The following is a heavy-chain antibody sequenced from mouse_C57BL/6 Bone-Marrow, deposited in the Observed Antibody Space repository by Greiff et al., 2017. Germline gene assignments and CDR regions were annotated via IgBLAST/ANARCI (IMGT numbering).Heavy chain of an antibody. J-gene: IGHJ4*01. V-gene: IGHV2-2*01. CDR1: GFSLTSYG. D-gene: IGHD2-3*01. Sequence: QVQLQQSGPGLVQPSQSLSITCTVSGFSLTSYGVHWVRQSPGKGLEWLGVIWSGGSTDYNAAFISRLSISKDNYKSQVFFKMNSMRADYTDIYYCARDSGGYYDYAMDYWGQGTSVTVSS. CDR2: IWSGGST. CDR3: ARDSGGYYDYAMDY.